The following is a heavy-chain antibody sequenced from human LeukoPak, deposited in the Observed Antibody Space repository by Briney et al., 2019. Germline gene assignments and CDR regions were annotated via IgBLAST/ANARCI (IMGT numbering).Heavy chain of an antibody. CDR3: GKEEETDSFADA. CDR1: GFTFNNYA. V-gene: IGHV3-23*01. Sequence: GGSLRLSCAASGFTFNNYAMSWVRQAPGTGLEWVSAISKSGDSTYYADSVKGRFTISRDNSRNTVYLQINSLRDEDTATYYCGKEEETDSFADAWGQGTLVTASS. J-gene: IGHJ5*02. CDR2: ISKSGDST. D-gene: IGHD5-18*01.